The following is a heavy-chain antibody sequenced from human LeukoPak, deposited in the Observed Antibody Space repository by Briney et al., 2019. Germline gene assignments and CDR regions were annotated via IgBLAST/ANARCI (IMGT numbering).Heavy chain of an antibody. CDR3: AKDVRDYFDY. CDR2: ISYDGSNK. V-gene: IGHV3-30*18. CDR1: GFTFSSYG. D-gene: IGHD3-10*02. Sequence: PGRSLRLSCAASGFTFSSYGMHWVRQAPGKGLEWVAVISYDGSNKYYADSVKGRFTIPRDNSKNTLYLQMNSLRAEDTAVYYCAKDVRDYFDYWGQGTLVTVSS. J-gene: IGHJ4*02.